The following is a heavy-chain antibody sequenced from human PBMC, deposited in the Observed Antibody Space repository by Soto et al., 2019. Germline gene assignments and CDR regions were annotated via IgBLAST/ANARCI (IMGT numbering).Heavy chain of an antibody. CDR1: GYTMTDSS. CDR3: ARDRESIVRGVIIGGAFDI. J-gene: IGHJ3*02. Sequence: ASVKVSSQATGYTMTDSSSRSLRQAPGQRLEWMGWINPKSGGTNYAPKFQGWVTMTRDTSITTAYLDLSRLRSDDTAVYYYARDRESIVRGVIIGGAFDIWGQGTMDTVSS. CDR2: INPKSGGT. D-gene: IGHD3-10*01. V-gene: IGHV1-2*04.